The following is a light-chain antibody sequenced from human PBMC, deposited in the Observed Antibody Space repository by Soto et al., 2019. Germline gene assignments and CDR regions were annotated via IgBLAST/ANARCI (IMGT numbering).Light chain of an antibody. CDR3: MQALRALWT. CDR1: QSLLQSNGYNS. V-gene: IGKV2-28*01. CDR2: LGS. Sequence: DIVMTQSPLSLPVTPGEPASISCRSSQSLLQSNGYNSLDWYLQKPGQSPQLLIYLGSNRASGVPDRFSGSGSGTDFTLKISRVEAEDVGLYYCMQALRALWTFGQGTKVEMK. J-gene: IGKJ1*01.